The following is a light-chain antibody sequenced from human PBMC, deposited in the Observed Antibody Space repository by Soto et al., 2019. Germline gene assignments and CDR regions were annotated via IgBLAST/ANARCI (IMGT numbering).Light chain of an antibody. V-gene: IGKV3-11*01. Sequence: EIVLTQSPATLSLSPGEIATLSCRASQSVSTYLAWYQQKPGQAPRLLIYYASNRAAGIPARFKGSGSGTDFTLTISSLEPEDVAVYYCQQRRNWPLTFGGGTKVEIK. CDR3: QQRRNWPLT. CDR1: QSVSTY. J-gene: IGKJ4*01. CDR2: YAS.